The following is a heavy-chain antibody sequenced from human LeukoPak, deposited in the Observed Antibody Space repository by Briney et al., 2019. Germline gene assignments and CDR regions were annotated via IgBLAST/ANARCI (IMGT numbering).Heavy chain of an antibody. CDR1: GGSISIYY. CDR2: IYYSGST. V-gene: IGHV4-59*01. CDR3: ARGVYYYYGMDV. J-gene: IGHJ6*02. Sequence: SETLSLTCTVSGGSISIYYWSWIRQPPGKGLEWIGYIYYSGSTNYNPSLKSRVTISVDTSKNQFSLKLSSVTAADTAVYYCARGVYYYYGMDVWGQGTTVTVSS.